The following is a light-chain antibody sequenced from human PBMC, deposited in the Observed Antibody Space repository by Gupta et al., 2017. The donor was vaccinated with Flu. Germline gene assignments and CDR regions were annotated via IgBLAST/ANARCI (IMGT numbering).Light chain of an antibody. V-gene: IGLV1-44*01. CDR1: SSNIGSYS. CDR3: AAWDDSLNGHWV. CDR2: GND. J-gene: IGLJ3*02. Sequence: QSVLTQAPSASGTPGQRVTISCSGTSSNIGSYSVTWYQHVPGTAPKLLVHGNDQRRSGVSGRFSGSKSGTSASLAISGLRADDEADYYCAAWDDSLNGHWVFGGGTKLTVL.